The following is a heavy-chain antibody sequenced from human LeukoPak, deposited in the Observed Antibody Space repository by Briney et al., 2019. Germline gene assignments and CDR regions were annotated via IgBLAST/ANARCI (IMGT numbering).Heavy chain of an antibody. Sequence: AGGSLRLSCAASGFTFSSYAMDWVRQAPGEGLVWVAVISYDGSNTYYADSVKGRFTISRDNSKNTLYLQMNSLRAEDTAVYYCAREYSNSYYFDYWGQGTLVTVSS. J-gene: IGHJ4*02. D-gene: IGHD4-23*01. CDR1: GFTFSSYA. CDR2: ISYDGSNT. CDR3: AREYSNSYYFDY. V-gene: IGHV3-30-3*01.